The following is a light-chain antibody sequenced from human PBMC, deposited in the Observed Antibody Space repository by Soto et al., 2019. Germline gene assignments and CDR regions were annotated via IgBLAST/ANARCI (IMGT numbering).Light chain of an antibody. Sequence: ENVLTQSPGTLSLSPGERATLSCRASQSVSSSYLAWHQQKPGQAPRLLIYGASSRATGIPDRSSGSGSGTDFTLTISRLEPEDFAVYYCQQYGSSPWTFGQGTKVDI. CDR1: QSVSSSY. CDR2: GAS. CDR3: QQYGSSPWT. V-gene: IGKV3-20*01. J-gene: IGKJ1*01.